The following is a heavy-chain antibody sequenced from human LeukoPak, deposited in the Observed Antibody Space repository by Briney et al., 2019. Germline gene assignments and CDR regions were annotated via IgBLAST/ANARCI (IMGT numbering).Heavy chain of an antibody. D-gene: IGHD3-22*01. CDR2: INPNSRGT. V-gene: IGHV1-2*06. CDR1: GYTLTDYH. CDR3: ARVFGSSGPFYYYMDV. Sequence: GASVKVSCKASGYTLTDYHMHWVRQAPGQGLEWMGRINPNSRGTNYAQKLQGRVTMTTDTSTSTAYMELRSLRSDDTAVYYCARVFGSSGPFYYYMDVWGKGTTVTVSS. J-gene: IGHJ6*03.